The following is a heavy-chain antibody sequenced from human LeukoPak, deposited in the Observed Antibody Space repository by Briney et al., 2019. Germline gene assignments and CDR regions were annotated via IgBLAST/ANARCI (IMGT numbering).Heavy chain of an antibody. V-gene: IGHV1-2*02. CDR1: GYTFTGYY. D-gene: IGHD1-26*01. J-gene: IGHJ4*02. CDR3: AKDRPRDGSYVGLDY. Sequence: ASVKVSCKASGYTFTGYYMHWVRQAPGQGLEWMGWINPNSGGTNYAQKFQGRVTMTRDTSISTAYMELSRLRSDDTAVYYCAKDRPRDGSYVGLDYWGQGTLVTVSS. CDR2: INPNSGGT.